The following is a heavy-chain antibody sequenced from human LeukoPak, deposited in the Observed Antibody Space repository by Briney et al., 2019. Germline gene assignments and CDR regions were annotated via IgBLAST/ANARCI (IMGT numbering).Heavy chain of an antibody. Sequence: GRSLRLSCAASGFTFSSYGMHWVRQAPGKGLEWVAVIWYDGSNKYYADSVKGRFTISRDNSKNTLYLQMNSLRAEDTAVYYCAKLYCSSTSCQSHFEDWGQGILVTVSS. J-gene: IGHJ4*02. CDR2: IWYDGSNK. CDR3: AKLYCSSTSCQSHFED. D-gene: IGHD2-2*01. CDR1: GFTFSSYG. V-gene: IGHV3-33*06.